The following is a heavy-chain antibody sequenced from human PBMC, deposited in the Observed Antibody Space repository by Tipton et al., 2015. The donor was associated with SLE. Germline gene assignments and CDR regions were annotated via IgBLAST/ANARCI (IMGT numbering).Heavy chain of an antibody. Sequence: SLRLSCAASGFTFSSYGMHWVRQAPGKGLEWVAFIRYDGSNKYYADSVKGRFTISRDNSKNTLYLQMNSLRAEDTAVYYCAKVGLWVVAAAEYFQHWGQGTLVTVSS. CDR2: IRYDGSNK. D-gene: IGHD2-15*01. J-gene: IGHJ1*01. CDR1: GFTFSSYG. V-gene: IGHV3-30*02. CDR3: AKVGLWVVAAAEYFQH.